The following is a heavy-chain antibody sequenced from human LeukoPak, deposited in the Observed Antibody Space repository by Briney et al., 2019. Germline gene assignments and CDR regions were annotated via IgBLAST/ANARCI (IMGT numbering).Heavy chain of an antibody. CDR3: ARIMVRAIQGGMDV. CDR1: GFTFSNYW. D-gene: IGHD3-10*01. CDR2: ISSSSSYI. V-gene: IGHV3-21*01. J-gene: IGHJ6*02. Sequence: GGSLRLSCVASGFTFSNYWMHWVRQAPGKGLEWVSSISSSSSYIYYADSVKGRFTISRDNAKNSLYLQMNSLRAEDTAVYYCARIMVRAIQGGMDVWGQGTTVTVSS.